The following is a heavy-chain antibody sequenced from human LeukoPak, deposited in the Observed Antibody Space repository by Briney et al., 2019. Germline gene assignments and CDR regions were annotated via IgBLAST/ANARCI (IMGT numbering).Heavy chain of an antibody. D-gene: IGHD1/OR15-1a*01. V-gene: IGHV3-7*01. CDR3: ASDRGWNTFDY. CDR1: GFTFSVYW. CDR2: IKEDGTVK. Sequence: GGSLRLSCAASGFTFSVYWMAWVRQAPGKGLEWVANIKEDGTVKHYVDSVKGRLTISRDNAKESLFLQMNSLRAEDTAVYYCASDRGWNTFDYWGQGTLVTVSS. J-gene: IGHJ4*02.